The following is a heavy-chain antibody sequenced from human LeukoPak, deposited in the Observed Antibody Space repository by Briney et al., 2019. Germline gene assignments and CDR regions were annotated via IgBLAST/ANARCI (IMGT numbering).Heavy chain of an antibody. CDR3: VRLGRDGYTYGAAY. CDR2: INWNGGST. D-gene: IGHD5-24*01. J-gene: IGHJ1*01. CDR1: EYIFDDYG. V-gene: IGHV3-20*04. Sequence: GGSLRLSCAVSEYIFDDYGMRWVRQAPGKGLEWVAGINWNGGSTGYAASVKGRCTISRDNAKTALYLEMNSLRVEDTAFYYCVRLGRDGYTYGAAYWGQGAPVTVSS.